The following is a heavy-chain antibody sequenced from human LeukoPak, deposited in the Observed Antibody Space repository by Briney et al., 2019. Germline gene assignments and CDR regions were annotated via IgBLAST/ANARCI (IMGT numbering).Heavy chain of an antibody. D-gene: IGHD4-23*01. CDR2: IFHSGST. CDR3: ARLTTVVTPIDAFDI. V-gene: IGHV4-59*08. J-gene: IGHJ3*02. CDR1: GGSISNYY. Sequence: PSETLSLTRTVSGGSISNYYWSWIRQPPGKGLEWIGYIFHSGSTNYNPSLKSRVTISVVTSKNQFSLKLSSVTAADTAVYYCARLTTVVTPIDAFDIWGQGTLVTVSS.